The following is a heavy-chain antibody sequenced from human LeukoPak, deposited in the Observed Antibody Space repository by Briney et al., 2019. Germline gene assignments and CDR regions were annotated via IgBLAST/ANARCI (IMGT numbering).Heavy chain of an antibody. D-gene: IGHD3-16*02. CDR3: AIGRGSYGSVVDS. Sequence: KSSETLSLTCAVYGGSFSGYYWSWIRQPPGKGLEWIGEINHSGSTNYNPSLKSRVTISVDTSKSQLSLTLSSVTAADTAVYYCAIGRGSYGSVVDSWGQGTLVTVSS. V-gene: IGHV4-34*01. CDR1: GGSFSGYY. J-gene: IGHJ4*02. CDR2: INHSGST.